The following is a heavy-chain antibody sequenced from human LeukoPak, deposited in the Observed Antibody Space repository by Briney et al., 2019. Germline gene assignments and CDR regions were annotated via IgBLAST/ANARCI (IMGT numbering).Heavy chain of an antibody. Sequence: PSQTLSLTCTVSGGSISSGGYYWSWIRQPPGKGLEWIGSVYNSGSTYYNPSLKSRVIISVDTSKNQFSLKLTSVTAADTAVYYCARDGGIAAAGTRTRGVFDIWGQGTMVTVSS. D-gene: IGHD6-13*01. CDR3: ARDGGIAAAGTRTRGVFDI. CDR1: GGSISSGGYY. V-gene: IGHV4-39*07. J-gene: IGHJ3*02. CDR2: VYNSGST.